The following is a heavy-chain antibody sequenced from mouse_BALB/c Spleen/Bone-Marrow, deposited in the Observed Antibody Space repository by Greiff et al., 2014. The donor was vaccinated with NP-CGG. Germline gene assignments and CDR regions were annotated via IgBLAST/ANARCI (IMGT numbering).Heavy chain of an antibody. J-gene: IGHJ3*01. V-gene: IGHV1-14*01. D-gene: IGHD1-1*01. CDR1: GHTFTSYV. Sequence: VQLQQSGPELVKPGASVKMSCKASGHTFTSYVMHWVKQKPGQGLEWIGYIIPYNDGTNYNEKFKGKATLTSDKSSSTAYMELSSLTSEDSAVYYCARPYYYGSSGDSWFAYWGQGTLVTVSA. CDR2: IIPYNDGT. CDR3: ARPYYYGSSGDSWFAY.